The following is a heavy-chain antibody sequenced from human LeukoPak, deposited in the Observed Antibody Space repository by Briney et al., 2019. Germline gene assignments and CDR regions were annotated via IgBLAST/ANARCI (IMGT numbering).Heavy chain of an antibody. D-gene: IGHD2/OR15-2a*01. J-gene: IGHJ4*02. CDR3: ARYHPNIPFDY. V-gene: IGHV3-21*01. Sequence: PGGSLRLSCAASGFTFSSYSMNLVRQAPGKGLEWVSSISSSSSYIYCADSVKGRFTISRDNAKNSLYLQMNSLRAEDTAVYYCARYHPNIPFDYWGQGTLVTVSS. CDR2: ISSSSSYI. CDR1: GFTFSSYS.